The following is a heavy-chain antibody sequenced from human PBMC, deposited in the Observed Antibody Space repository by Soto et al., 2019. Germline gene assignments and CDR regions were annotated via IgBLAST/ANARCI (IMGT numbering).Heavy chain of an antibody. V-gene: IGHV3-23*01. J-gene: IGHJ4*02. CDR1: GFTFSSYA. CDR3: EKSITARPFDY. D-gene: IGHD6-6*01. CDR2: ISGSGGNT. Sequence: EVQLLESGGGLVQPGGSLRLSCTASGFTFSSYAMSWVRQAPGKGLEWVSAISGSGGNTYYADSVKGRFTISRDNSKNTLYLQMNSLRAEDTAVYYCEKSITARPFDYWGQGALVTVSS.